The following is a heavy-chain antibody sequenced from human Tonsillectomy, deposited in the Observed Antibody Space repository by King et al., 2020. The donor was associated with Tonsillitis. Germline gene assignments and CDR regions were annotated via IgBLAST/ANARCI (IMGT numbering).Heavy chain of an antibody. CDR2: ISGSGGST. V-gene: IGHV3-23*04. J-gene: IGHJ4*02. Sequence: VQLVESGGGLVQPGGSLRLSCAASGFTFSSYAMSWVRQAPGKGLEWVSAISGSGGSTYYADSVKGRFTISRDNSKNTLYLQMNSLRDEDTAVYYCAYSSGWRTRFFDYWGQGTLVTVSS. D-gene: IGHD6-19*01. CDR3: AYSSGWRTRFFDY. CDR1: GFTFSSYA.